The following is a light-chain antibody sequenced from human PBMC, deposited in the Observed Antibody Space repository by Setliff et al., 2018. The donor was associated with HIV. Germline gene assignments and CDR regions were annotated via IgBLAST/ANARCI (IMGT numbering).Light chain of an antibody. J-gene: IGLJ1*01. Sequence: QSVLTQPASVSGSPGQSITISCTGTSSDVGTYNAVYWYQQHPGKAPKLMIYDVSTRPSGVSNRFSGSKSGNMASLTISGLQTEDEADYYCSSYTSSSTDVFGTGTKVTVL. CDR3: SSYTSSSTDV. CDR1: SSDVGTYNA. CDR2: DVS. V-gene: IGLV2-14*01.